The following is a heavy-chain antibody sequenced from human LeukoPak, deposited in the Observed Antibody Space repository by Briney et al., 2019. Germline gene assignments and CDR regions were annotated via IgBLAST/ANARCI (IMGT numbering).Heavy chain of an antibody. V-gene: IGHV3-23*01. J-gene: IGHJ4*02. CDR1: GFTFSTYA. Sequence: GGSLRLSCAASGFTFSTYAMSWVRQAPGKGLEWVSTISGSGANTYYADSVRGRFTISRDNAKNSLHLQMNTLRAEDTAVYYCARERDGRFFDYWGQGTLVTVSS. D-gene: IGHD5-24*01. CDR3: ARERDGRFFDY. CDR2: ISGSGANT.